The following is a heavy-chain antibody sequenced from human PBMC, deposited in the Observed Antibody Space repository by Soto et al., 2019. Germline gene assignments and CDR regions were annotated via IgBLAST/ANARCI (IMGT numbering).Heavy chain of an antibody. Sequence: GGSLRLSCAASGFTFSNYAMNWIRQAPGKGLEWLSSISANGRNAYYADSVKGRFTISRDRSKNTLYLQLDSLRVEDTAIYFSAKDISSLRCLELGAPFDPWGQGTLVTVSS. CDR3: AKDISSLRCLELGAPFDP. CDR2: ISANGRNA. D-gene: IGHD4-17*01. V-gene: IGHV3-23*01. J-gene: IGHJ5*02. CDR1: GFTFSNYA.